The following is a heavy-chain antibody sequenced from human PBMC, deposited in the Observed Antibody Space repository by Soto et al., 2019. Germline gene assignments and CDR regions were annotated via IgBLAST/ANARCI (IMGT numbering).Heavy chain of an antibody. Sequence: GGSLRLSCAASGFTFDTYGMHWVRQAPGKGLEWVAVISYDGSTRYYADSVKGRFTISRDNSKNTLYLQMNSLRAEDTAVYYCAKNPGYYYDSTGYHFDYWGQGTLVTVSS. CDR2: ISYDGSTR. CDR1: GFTFDTYG. CDR3: AKNPGYYYDSTGYHFDY. J-gene: IGHJ4*02. V-gene: IGHV3-30*18. D-gene: IGHD3-22*01.